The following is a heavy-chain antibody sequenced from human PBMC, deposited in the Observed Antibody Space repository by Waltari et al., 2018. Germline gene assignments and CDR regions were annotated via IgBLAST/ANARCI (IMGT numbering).Heavy chain of an antibody. CDR2: IYWDDEK. V-gene: IGHV2-5*02. D-gene: IGHD6-19*01. CDR3: AHRRLGQWLSFDF. CDR1: GFSLNSGGVG. Sequence: QITLKESGPALVKPTQTLTLTCTFSGFSLNSGGVGVGWIRQPPGEALEWLALIYWDDEKFYRPSLKSRLSITKDTTKNQVVLTMTGMDPVDTATYFCAHRRLGQWLSFDFWGPGILVAVSS. J-gene: IGHJ4*02.